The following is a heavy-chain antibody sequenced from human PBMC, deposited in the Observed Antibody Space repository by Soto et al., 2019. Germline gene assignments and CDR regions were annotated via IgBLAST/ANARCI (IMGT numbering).Heavy chain of an antibody. CDR2: IYYSGST. J-gene: IGHJ4*02. CDR1: GGSISSGGYY. V-gene: IGHV4-30-4*01. D-gene: IGHD5-18*01. CDR3: ARANSYGPTASDY. Sequence: SETLSLTCTVSGGSISSGGYYWSWIRQPPGKGLEWIGYIYYSGSTYYNPSLKSRVTISVDTSKNQFSLKLSSVTAADTAVYYCARANSYGPTASDYWGQGTLVTAPQ.